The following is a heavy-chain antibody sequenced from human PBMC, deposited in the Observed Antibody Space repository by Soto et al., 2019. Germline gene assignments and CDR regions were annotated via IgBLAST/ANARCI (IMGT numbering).Heavy chain of an antibody. Sequence: QVQLQQWGAGLLKPSETLSLTCAVYGGSFSGYYWSWIRQPPGKGLEWIGEINHSGSTNYNPSLTSRVTISVDTSKNQFSLKLSSVTAADTAVYYCATGATVALDYWGQGTLVTVSS. V-gene: IGHV4-34*01. J-gene: IGHJ4*02. CDR3: ATGATVALDY. CDR2: INHSGST. D-gene: IGHD4-17*01. CDR1: GGSFSGYY.